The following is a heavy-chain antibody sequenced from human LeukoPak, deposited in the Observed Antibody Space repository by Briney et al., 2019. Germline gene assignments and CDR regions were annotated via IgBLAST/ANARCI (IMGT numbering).Heavy chain of an antibody. CDR2: ISGSGGST. V-gene: IGHV3-23*01. J-gene: IGHJ4*02. D-gene: IGHD2-21*02. Sequence: GGSLRLSCEVSGFSFSTYWMSWVRQAPGKGLEWVSGISGSGGSTNYADSVKGRFTISRDNSKNTLYLQMNSLRAEDTAVYYCAKGPLPYCGGDCYRGYWGQGTLVTVSS. CDR3: AKGPLPYCGGDCYRGY. CDR1: GFSFSTYW.